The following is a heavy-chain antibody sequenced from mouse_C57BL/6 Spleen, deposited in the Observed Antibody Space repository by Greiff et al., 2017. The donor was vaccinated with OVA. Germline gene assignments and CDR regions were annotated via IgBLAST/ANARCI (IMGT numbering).Heavy chain of an antibody. CDR2: IYPGSGST. CDR3: ARREEGAFSDSRSYGY. V-gene: IGHV1-55*01. D-gene: IGHD1-1*01. J-gene: IGHJ2*01. Sequence: QVQLQQPGAELVKPGASVKMSCKASGYTFTSYWITWVKQRPGQGLEWIGDIYPGSGSTNYNEKFKSKATLTVDTSSSTAYMQLSSLTSEDSAVYYCARREEGAFSDSRSYGYWGQGTTLTVSS. CDR1: GYTFTSYW.